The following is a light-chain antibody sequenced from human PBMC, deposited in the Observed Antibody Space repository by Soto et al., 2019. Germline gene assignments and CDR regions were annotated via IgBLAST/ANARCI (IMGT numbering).Light chain of an antibody. CDR2: DAS. J-gene: IGKJ4*01. V-gene: IGKV3-11*01. CDR3: LQASNWPLT. Sequence: EIVLTQSPAILSLSPGERATLSCRTSRGVIANLAWYQQKPGQAPRLLIYDASVRATGIPGRFSGAGSGTDFTLTISSLEPEDFAVYYCLQASNWPLTFGGGTKVEI. CDR1: RGVIAN.